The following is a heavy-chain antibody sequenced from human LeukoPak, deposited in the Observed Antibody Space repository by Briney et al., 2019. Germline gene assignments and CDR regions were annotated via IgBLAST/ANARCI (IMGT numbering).Heavy chain of an antibody. D-gene: IGHD3-3*01. CDR3: ARSLARSTRFYYYYYMDV. J-gene: IGHJ6*03. CDR1: GGSISSSSYY. CDR2: IYYSGST. Sequence: PSETLSLTCTVSGGSISSSSYYWGWIRQPPGKGLEWIGSIYYSGSTYYNPSLKSRVTISVDTSKNQFSLKLSSVTVADTAVYYCARSLARSTRFYYYYYMDVWGKGTTVTISS. V-gene: IGHV4-39*01.